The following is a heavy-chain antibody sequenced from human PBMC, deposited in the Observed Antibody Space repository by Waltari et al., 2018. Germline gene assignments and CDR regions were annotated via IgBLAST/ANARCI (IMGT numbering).Heavy chain of an antibody. D-gene: IGHD6-13*01. CDR2: TSDTGST. CDR1: GGSIKTYY. V-gene: IGHV4-59*01. Sequence: QVQLQESGPGLVKPSETLSLTCTVSGGSIKTYYWSWIRQPPGKGLEWIGYTSDTGSTNYTPSLKSRVTISVDTSKNQFSLKLSSVTAADTAVYYCARGSSSGWYGYFDYWGQGTRVTVSS. J-gene: IGHJ4*02. CDR3: ARGSSSGWYGYFDY.